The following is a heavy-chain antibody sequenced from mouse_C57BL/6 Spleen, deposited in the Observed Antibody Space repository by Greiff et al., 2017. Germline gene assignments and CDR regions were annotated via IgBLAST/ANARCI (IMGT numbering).Heavy chain of an antibody. J-gene: IGHJ4*01. D-gene: IGHD1-1*01. CDR2: ISYDGSN. CDR3: ARDQGYYGSSFAMDY. V-gene: IGHV3-6*01. CDR1: SYSITSGYY. Sequence: EVKLQESGPGLVKPSQSLSLTCSVTSYSITSGYYWNWLRQFPGNKLEWMGYISYDGSNNYNPSLKNRISITRDTSKNQFFLMLNSVTTEDTATYYCARDQGYYGSSFAMDYWGQGTSVTVSS.